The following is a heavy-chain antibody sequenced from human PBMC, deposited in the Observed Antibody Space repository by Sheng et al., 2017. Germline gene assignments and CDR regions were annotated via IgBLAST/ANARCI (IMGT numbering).Heavy chain of an antibody. CDR2: IYYSGTT. CDR3: ARYSGSDAFDI. D-gene: IGHD1-26*01. CDR1: GASISSTSYY. J-gene: IGHJ3*02. Sequence: QLQLHESGPGLVKPSETLSLTCSVSGASISSTSYYWGWIRQPPGTGLEWIGNIYYSGTTFYNPSLKSRLTISVDTSRNQFSLNLMSVIAADTAVYYCARYSGSDAFDIWGQGTMVTVSS. V-gene: IGHV4-39*07.